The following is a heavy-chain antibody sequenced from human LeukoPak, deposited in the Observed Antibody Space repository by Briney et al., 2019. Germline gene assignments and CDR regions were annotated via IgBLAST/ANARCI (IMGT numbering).Heavy chain of an antibody. Sequence: ASVQVSCKASGYNFKGYYIYWVRQAPGQGLEWMGWINPNSGGTNYAQKFQGRVTFTRDTSTSTAYMELSRLRSDDTAVYFCARGYDSCAYKLPIDSWGQGTLVSVSS. CDR2: INPNSGGT. CDR3: ARGYDSCAYKLPIDS. CDR1: GYNFKGYY. J-gene: IGHJ4*02. V-gene: IGHV1-2*02. D-gene: IGHD3-22*01.